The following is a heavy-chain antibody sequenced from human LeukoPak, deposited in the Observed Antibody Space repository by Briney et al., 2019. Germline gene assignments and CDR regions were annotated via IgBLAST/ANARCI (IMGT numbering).Heavy chain of an antibody. CDR3: ARTLRRGDFWSGYYFDY. V-gene: IGHV4-39*01. D-gene: IGHD3-3*01. J-gene: IGHJ4*02. CDR2: ISYTGST. CDR1: GDSITSSRYY. Sequence: SETLSLTCTVSGDSITSSRYYWVWIRQPPGKGLEYIATISYTGSTYYNPSLKSRVTISVDASKNQFSLRLSSVTAADTAVYYCARTLRRGDFWSGYYFDYWGQGTLVTVSS.